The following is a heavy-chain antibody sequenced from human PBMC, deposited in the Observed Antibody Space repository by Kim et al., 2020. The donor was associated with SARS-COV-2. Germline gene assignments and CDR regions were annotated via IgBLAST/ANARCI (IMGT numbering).Heavy chain of an antibody. CDR2: I. V-gene: IGHV3-11*01. CDR3: AGLKLLYYYMDV. Sequence: IPYADNGKSRVTISRDHAKNSLYLQLNSLSAEDTAVYYCAGLKLLYYYMDVWGKGTTVTVSS. J-gene: IGHJ6*03.